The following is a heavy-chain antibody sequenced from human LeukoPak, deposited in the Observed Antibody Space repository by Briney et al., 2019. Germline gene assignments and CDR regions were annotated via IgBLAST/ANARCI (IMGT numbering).Heavy chain of an antibody. Sequence: SETLSLTCTVSGGSISSSSYYWGWIRQPPGKGLEWIGSIYYSGSTYYNPSLKSRVTISVDTSKNQLSLKLSSVTAADTAVYYCALSGALGNNNFDYWGQGTLVTVSS. CDR1: GGSISSSSYY. CDR2: IYYSGST. D-gene: IGHD3-10*02. CDR3: ALSGALGNNNFDY. J-gene: IGHJ4*02. V-gene: IGHV4-39*01.